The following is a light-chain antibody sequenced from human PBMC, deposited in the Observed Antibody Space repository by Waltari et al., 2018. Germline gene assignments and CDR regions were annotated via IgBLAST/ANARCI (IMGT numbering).Light chain of an antibody. Sequence: QSALTQPASVSGSPGQSITISCTGTSSDIGGYNYVSWYQQHPGKAPKLMIYDVSNRPSGVSNRFSGSKSGNTASRTISGLQAEDEADYYCSSYTITSTLVFGGGTKLTVL. J-gene: IGLJ2*01. CDR1: SSDIGGYNY. CDR2: DVS. CDR3: SSYTITSTLV. V-gene: IGLV2-14*03.